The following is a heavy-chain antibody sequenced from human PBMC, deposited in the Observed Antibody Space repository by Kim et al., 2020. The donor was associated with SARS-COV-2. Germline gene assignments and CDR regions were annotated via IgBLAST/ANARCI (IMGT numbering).Heavy chain of an antibody. Sequence: GGSLRLSCAASGFTFSSYGMHWVRQAPGKGLEWVAVISYDGSNKYYADSVKGRFTISRDNSKNTLYLQMNSLRAEDTAVYYCAKDRRTLLWFGEIAFDIWGQGTMVTVSS. J-gene: IGHJ3*02. CDR3: AKDRRTLLWFGEIAFDI. CDR1: GFTFSSYG. V-gene: IGHV3-30*18. D-gene: IGHD3-10*01. CDR2: ISYDGSNK.